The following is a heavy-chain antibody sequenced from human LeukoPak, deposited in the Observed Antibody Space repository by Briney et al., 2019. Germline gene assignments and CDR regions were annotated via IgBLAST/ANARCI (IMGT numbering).Heavy chain of an antibody. CDR3: ATKRGYDSSGYPHYYYYYMDV. CDR2: IIPIFGTA. D-gene: IGHD3-22*01. V-gene: IGHV1-69*13. CDR1: GGTFSSYA. J-gene: IGHJ6*03. Sequence: SVKVSCKASGGTFSSYAISWVRQAPGQGLEWMGGIIPIFGTANYAQKFQGRVTITADESTSTAYMELSSLRSEDTAVYYCATKRGYDSSGYPHYYYYYMDVWGKGTTVTVSS.